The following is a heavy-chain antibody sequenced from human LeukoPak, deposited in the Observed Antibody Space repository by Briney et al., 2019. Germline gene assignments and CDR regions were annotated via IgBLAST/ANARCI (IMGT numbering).Heavy chain of an antibody. Sequence: GASVKVSCKASGYTFINFEIRWVRQAPGQGLEWMGWISANNDDTNYAQKVQGRVTMTTDTSTNTVYMELRSLRSDDTAVYYCARDSPTVGSGYPSRKINFPYYFDYWGQGTLVTVSS. CDR1: GYTFINFE. V-gene: IGHV1-18*01. CDR2: ISANNDDT. J-gene: IGHJ4*02. CDR3: ARDSPTVGSGYPSRKINFPYYFDY. D-gene: IGHD3-22*01.